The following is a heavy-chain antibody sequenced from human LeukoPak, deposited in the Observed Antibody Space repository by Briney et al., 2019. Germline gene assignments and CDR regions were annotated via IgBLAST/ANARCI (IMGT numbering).Heavy chain of an antibody. V-gene: IGHV3-23*01. CDR2: ISGSGGST. D-gene: IGHD5-18*01. CDR1: GFTFSSYS. Sequence: GGSLRLSCAASGFTFSSYSMNWVRQAPGKGLEWVSAISGSGGSTYYADSVKGRFTISRDNSKNTLYLQMNGLRAEDTAVYYCGKHVDTAMVTLPNIAFDIWGQGTMVTVSS. J-gene: IGHJ3*02. CDR3: GKHVDTAMVTLPNIAFDI.